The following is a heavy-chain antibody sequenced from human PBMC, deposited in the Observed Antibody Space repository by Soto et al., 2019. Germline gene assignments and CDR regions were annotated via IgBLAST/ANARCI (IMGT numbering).Heavy chain of an antibody. V-gene: IGHV3-30-3*01. CDR2: ISYDGSNK. J-gene: IGHJ4*02. CDR3: AREMTMTAAIGDY. D-gene: IGHD2-2*02. Sequence: PGGSLRLSCAASGFTFSSYAMHWVRQAPGKGLEWVAVISYDGSNKYYADSVKGRFTISRDNSKNTLYLQMNSLRAEDTAVYYCAREMTMTAAIGDYWGQGTLVTVPQ. CDR1: GFTFSSYA.